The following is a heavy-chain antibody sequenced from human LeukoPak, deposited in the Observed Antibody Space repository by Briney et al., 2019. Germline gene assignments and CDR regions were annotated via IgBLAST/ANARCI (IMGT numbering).Heavy chain of an antibody. CDR2: INPNNDDT. D-gene: IGHD2-2*01. Sequence: ASVKVSCKASGYTFTGYYMHWVRQAPGQGLEWLGWINPNNDDTNYAQKFQGRVTMTRDTSISTAYMELSRLRSDDTAVYYCARFSPPYYCSSTSCSTFDYWGQGTLVTVSS. CDR3: ARFSPPYYCSSTSCSTFDY. CDR1: GYTFTGYY. J-gene: IGHJ4*02. V-gene: IGHV1-2*02.